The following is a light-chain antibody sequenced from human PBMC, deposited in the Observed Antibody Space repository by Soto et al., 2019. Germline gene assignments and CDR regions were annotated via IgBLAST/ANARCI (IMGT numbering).Light chain of an antibody. CDR2: DVS. Sequence: QSALTQPASVSGSPGQSITISCTGSSSDIGGYNDVSWYQQHPGRAPKLIIYDVSNRPSGVSNRFSGSKSGSTASLTISGLQAEEEADYYCSSYSSSSTLVFGGGTKLTVL. J-gene: IGLJ3*02. CDR3: SSYSSSSTLV. V-gene: IGLV2-14*03. CDR1: SSDIGGYND.